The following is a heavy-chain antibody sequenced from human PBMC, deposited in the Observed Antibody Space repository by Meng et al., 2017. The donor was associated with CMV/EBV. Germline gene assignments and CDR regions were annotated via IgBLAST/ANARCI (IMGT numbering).Heavy chain of an antibody. J-gene: IGHJ5*02. Sequence: QVQLQESGPGLVKPSETLSLTCTVSGGSISSYYWSWIRQPPGKGLEWIGYIYYSGSTYYNPSLKSRVTISVGTSKNQFSLKLSSVTAADTAVYYCARGVVTMIVVYDPWGQGTLVTVSS. CDR1: GGSISSYY. CDR3: ARGVVTMIVVYDP. D-gene: IGHD3-22*01. V-gene: IGHV4-59*12. CDR2: IYYSGST.